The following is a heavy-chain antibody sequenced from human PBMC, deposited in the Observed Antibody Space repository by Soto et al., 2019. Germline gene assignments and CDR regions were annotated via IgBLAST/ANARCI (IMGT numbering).Heavy chain of an antibody. CDR1: GGTFSSYA. J-gene: IGHJ4*02. V-gene: IGHV1-69*01. D-gene: IGHD6-19*01. Sequence: QVQLVQSGAEVKKPGSSVKVSCKASGGTFSSYAISWVRQAPGQGLEWMGGIIPIFGTANSAQKFQGIVTITADESTRTAYMELSSLRSEDTAVYYCARALYSSGCRLVCGNYLGQGTLVTVSS. CDR2: IIPIFGTA. CDR3: ARALYSSGCRLVCGNY.